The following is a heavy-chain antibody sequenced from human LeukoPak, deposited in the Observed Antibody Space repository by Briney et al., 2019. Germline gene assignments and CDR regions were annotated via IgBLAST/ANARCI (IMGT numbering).Heavy chain of an antibody. Sequence: GGSLRLSCAASGFTFSSYGMHWVRQAPGKGLEWVAVISYDGSNKYYADSVKGRFTISRDNSKNTQYLQMNSLRAEDTAVYYCAKGYCGGDCPFDYWGQGTLVTVSS. D-gene: IGHD2-21*01. CDR1: GFTFSSYG. V-gene: IGHV3-30*18. CDR2: ISYDGSNK. J-gene: IGHJ4*02. CDR3: AKGYCGGDCPFDY.